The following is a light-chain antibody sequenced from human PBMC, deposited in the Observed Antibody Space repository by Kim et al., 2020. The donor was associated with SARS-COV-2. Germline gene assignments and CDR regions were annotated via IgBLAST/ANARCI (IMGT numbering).Light chain of an antibody. CDR2: EDN. J-gene: IGLJ3*02. Sequence: TVIISCSRSTGSIAGNYVQLYQQRPGSSPTTTIYEDNDRPSGAPDRFSGSIDSSSNSASLTISGLQTEDEADYYCQSFDSSNHWVFGGGTQLTVL. CDR1: TGSIAGNY. CDR3: QSFDSSNHWV. V-gene: IGLV6-57*01.